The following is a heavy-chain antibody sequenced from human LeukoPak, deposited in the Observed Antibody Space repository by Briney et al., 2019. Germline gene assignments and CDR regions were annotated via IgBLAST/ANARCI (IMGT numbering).Heavy chain of an antibody. CDR2: IYYSGST. Sequence: PSETLSLTCAVYGGSFSGYYWSWIRQPPGKGLEWIGYIYYSGSTNYNPSLKSRVTISVDTSKNQFSLKLSSVTAADTAVYYCASSVDTASLDYWGQGTLVTVSS. D-gene: IGHD5-18*01. CDR3: ASSVDTASLDY. V-gene: IGHV4-59*01. CDR1: GGSFSGYY. J-gene: IGHJ4*02.